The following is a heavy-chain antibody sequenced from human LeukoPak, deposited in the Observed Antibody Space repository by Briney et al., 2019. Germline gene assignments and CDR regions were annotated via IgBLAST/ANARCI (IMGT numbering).Heavy chain of an antibody. Sequence: SETLSLTCTVSGGSISSYYWSWIRQPPGKGLEWIGYIYYSGSTNCNPSVKSRVAMSVDTSKKQFSLKLSSLTAADTAVYYCVRGGTAVIARYAFDIWGQGTMVTVSS. V-gene: IGHV4-59*01. D-gene: IGHD4-23*01. CDR3: VRGGTAVIARYAFDI. CDR1: GGSISSYY. CDR2: IYYSGST. J-gene: IGHJ3*02.